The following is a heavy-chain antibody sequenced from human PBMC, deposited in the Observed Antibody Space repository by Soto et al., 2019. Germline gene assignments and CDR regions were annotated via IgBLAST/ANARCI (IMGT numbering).Heavy chain of an antibody. Sequence: LRLSCVASGFTFSSYAMTWVRQAPGKGLEGGSAISGGDGSPSYADSVKGRFTISRDNSKNTLYLHMNSLRADDTAAYYCAKWHTYNYDSLAFSGFDCWGQGTQVTVSS. CDR2: ISGGDGSP. D-gene: IGHD3-16*01. CDR1: GFTFSSYA. V-gene: IGHV3-23*01. CDR3: AKWHTYNYDSLAFSGFDC. J-gene: IGHJ4*02.